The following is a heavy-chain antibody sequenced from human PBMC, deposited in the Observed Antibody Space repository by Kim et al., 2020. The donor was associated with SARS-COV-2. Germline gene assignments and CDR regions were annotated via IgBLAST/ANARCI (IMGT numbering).Heavy chain of an antibody. D-gene: IGHD3-16*01. Sequence: SETLSLTCTVSGGSITSYYWNWIRQPPGKGLEWIGSMLDSGSTNYNPSLKSRVTISVDTSKNQFSLKLTSVTTADTAVYYCAKGGDWIDPWGQGTLVTVSS. CDR1: GGSITSYY. J-gene: IGHJ5*02. CDR3: AKGGDWIDP. CDR2: MLDSGST. V-gene: IGHV4-59*13.